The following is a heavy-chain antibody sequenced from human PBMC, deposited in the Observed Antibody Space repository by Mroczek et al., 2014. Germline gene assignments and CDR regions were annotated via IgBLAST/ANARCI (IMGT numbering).Heavy chain of an antibody. V-gene: IGHV4-34*01. CDR1: GGSFSGYY. CDR3: ARGRYGGTPRITPEPFQISPGYNYYYYYMDV. D-gene: IGHD4-23*01. CDR2: INHSGST. Sequence: QVQLQQWGAGLLKPSETLSLTCAVYGGSFSGYYWSWIRQPPGKGLEWIGEINHSGSTNYNPSLKSRVTISVDTSKNQFSLKLSSVTAADTAVYYCARGRYGGTPRITPEPFQISPGYNYYYYYMDVWGKGTTVTVS. J-gene: IGHJ6*03.